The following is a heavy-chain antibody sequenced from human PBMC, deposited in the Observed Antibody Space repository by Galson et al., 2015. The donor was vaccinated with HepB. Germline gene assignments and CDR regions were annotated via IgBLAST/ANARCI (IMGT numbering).Heavy chain of an antibody. V-gene: IGHV3-33*08. J-gene: IGHJ3*02. Sequence: LRLSCAASGFTFSSYGMHWVRQAPGKGLEWVAVIWYDGSNKYYADSVKGRFTISRDNSKNTLYLQMNSLRAEDTAVYYCARVTTVLRYFDWFGGAFDIWGQGTMVTVSS. CDR3: ARVTTVLRYFDWFGGAFDI. CDR2: IWYDGSNK. D-gene: IGHD3-9*01. CDR1: GFTFSSYG.